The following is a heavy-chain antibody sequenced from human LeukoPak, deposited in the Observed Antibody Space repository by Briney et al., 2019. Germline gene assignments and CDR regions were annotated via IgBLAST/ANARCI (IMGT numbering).Heavy chain of an antibody. D-gene: IGHD1-26*01. V-gene: IGHV1-18*01. Sequence: ASVKVSCKTSGYTFSGYGISWVRQAPGQGLEWMGWITGNNGNTNYAPSLQGRITMTTDTSTNTAYMELTSLKSDDTAVYYCARDQRNSGSYRFEYWGQGTLVTVSS. CDR2: ITGNNGNT. CDR3: ARDQRNSGSYRFEY. J-gene: IGHJ4*02. CDR1: GYTFSGYG.